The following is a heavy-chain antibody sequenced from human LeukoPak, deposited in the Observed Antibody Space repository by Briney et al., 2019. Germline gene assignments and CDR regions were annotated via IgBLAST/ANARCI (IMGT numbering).Heavy chain of an antibody. J-gene: IGHJ4*02. CDR2: VNWNGGST. CDR1: GFTFDDYG. Sequence: AGGSLRLSCAASGFTFDDYGMSWVRQAPGKGLEWISGVNWNGGSTGYADSVKGRFTISRDNAKNSLYLQMNSLRAEDTAVYYCARDIAVAGIWDYWGQGTLVTVSS. CDR3: ARDIAVAGIWDY. D-gene: IGHD6-19*01. V-gene: IGHV3-20*04.